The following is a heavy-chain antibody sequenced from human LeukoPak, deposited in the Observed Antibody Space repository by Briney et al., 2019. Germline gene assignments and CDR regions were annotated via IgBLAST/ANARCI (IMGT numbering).Heavy chain of an antibody. CDR3: ARALHDSSGYYFDY. D-gene: IGHD3-22*01. Sequence: PGKSLRLSCAASGFTFSSYQMHWVRQAPGKGLEWVAVISYDGSNKYYADSVKGRFTISRDNSKNTLYLQMNSLRADDTAVYFCARALHDSSGYYFDYWGQGTLVTVSS. V-gene: IGHV3-30*04. CDR2: ISYDGSNK. CDR1: GFTFSSYQ. J-gene: IGHJ4*02.